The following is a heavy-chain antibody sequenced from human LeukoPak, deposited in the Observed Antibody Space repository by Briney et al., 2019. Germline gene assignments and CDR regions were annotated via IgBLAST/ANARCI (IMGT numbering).Heavy chain of an antibody. V-gene: IGHV4-59*01. D-gene: IGHD5-24*01. CDR3: ARGRRLQLILRYFDY. Sequence: SETLSLTCTVSGGSISSYYWSWIRQPPGKGLEWIGYIYYSGSTNYNPSLKSRVTISVDTSKNQFSLKLSSVTAADTAVYYCARGRRLQLILRYFDYWGQGTLVTVSS. CDR1: GGSISSYY. CDR2: IYYSGST. J-gene: IGHJ4*02.